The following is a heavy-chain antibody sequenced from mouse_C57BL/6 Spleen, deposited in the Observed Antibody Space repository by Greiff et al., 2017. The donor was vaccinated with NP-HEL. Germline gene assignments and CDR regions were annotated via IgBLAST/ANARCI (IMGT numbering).Heavy chain of an antibody. J-gene: IGHJ1*03. CDR3: ARDGNYYGSSYEWYFDV. Sequence: DVKLVESEGGLVQPGSSMKLSCTASGFTFSDYYMAWVRQVPEKGLEWVANINYDGSSTYYLDSLKSRFIISRDNAKNILYLQMSRLKSEDTATYYCARDGNYYGSSYEWYFDVWGTGTTVTVSS. CDR2: INYDGSST. D-gene: IGHD1-1*01. CDR1: GFTFSDYY. V-gene: IGHV5-16*01.